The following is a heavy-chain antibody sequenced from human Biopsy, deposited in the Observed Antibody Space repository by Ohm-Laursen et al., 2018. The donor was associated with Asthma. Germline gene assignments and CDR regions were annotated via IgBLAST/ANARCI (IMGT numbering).Heavy chain of an antibody. CDR3: ARVLDSSSWGPFYFFALDV. J-gene: IGHJ6*02. V-gene: IGHV3-11*01. CDR2: ISSSGSTR. Sequence: SLRLSCSASGFTFGDYWMSWVRQVPGKGLEWVSSISSSGSTRYPAEPVKGRFTISRDNAQNSLILQMDSLRADDTAIYYCARVLDSSSWGPFYFFALDVWGQGTPVAVSS. CDR1: GFTFGDYW. D-gene: IGHD6-13*01.